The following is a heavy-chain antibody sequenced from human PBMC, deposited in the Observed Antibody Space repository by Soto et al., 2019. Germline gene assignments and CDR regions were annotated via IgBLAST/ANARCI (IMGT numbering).Heavy chain of an antibody. CDR3: TIDLVGATTLNAFAI. CDR1: GFTFSNAW. Sequence: EVQLVESGGGLVKPGGSLRLSCAASGFTFSNAWMNWVRQAPGKGLEWVGRIKSKTDGGTTDYAAPVKGRFTISRDDSKNTLYLKMNSLKTEDTDVYYCTIDLVGATTLNAFAIWGQGTMVTVSS. D-gene: IGHD1-26*01. V-gene: IGHV3-15*07. CDR2: IKSKTDGGTT. J-gene: IGHJ3*02.